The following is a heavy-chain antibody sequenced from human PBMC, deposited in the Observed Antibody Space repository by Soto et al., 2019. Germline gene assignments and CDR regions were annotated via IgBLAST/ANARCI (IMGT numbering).Heavy chain of an antibody. V-gene: IGHV5-51*01. CDR3: ARQAIDYYYDSSGYYYFDY. CDR1: GYSFTSYW. Sequence: PGESLKISCKGSGYSFTSYWIGWVRQMPGKGLEWMGIIYPGDSDTRYSPSFQGQVTISADKSISTAYLQWSSLKASDTAMYYCARQAIDYYYDSSGYYYFDYWGQGTLVTVSS. CDR2: IYPGDSDT. J-gene: IGHJ4*02. D-gene: IGHD3-22*01.